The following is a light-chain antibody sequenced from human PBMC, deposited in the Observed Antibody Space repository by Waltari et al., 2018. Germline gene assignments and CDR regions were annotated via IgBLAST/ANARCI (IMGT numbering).Light chain of an antibody. CDR2: EVI. J-gene: IGLJ3*02. CDR3: CSYAGRNIWV. Sequence: QSALTQPASVSGSPGQSITISCTGTSSDVGFYNLVSWYQQHPDKAPKLTVYEVIERPSGVSTRFSGSKSGNTASLTISGLQAEDEADYYCCSYAGRNIWVFGGGTKVTVL. CDR1: SSDVGFYNL. V-gene: IGLV2-23*02.